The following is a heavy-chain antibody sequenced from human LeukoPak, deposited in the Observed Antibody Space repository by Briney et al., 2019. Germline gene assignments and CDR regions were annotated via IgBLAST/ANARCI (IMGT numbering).Heavy chain of an antibody. CDR3: ARVSGDILTGYYSDY. CDR1: GGSISSYY. CDR2: IYYSGST. J-gene: IGHJ4*02. Sequence: SETLSLTCTVSGGSISSYYWSWIRQPPGKGLEWIGYIYYSGSTNYNPSLKSRVTISVDTSKNQFSPKLSSVTAADTAVYYCARVSGDILTGYYSDYWGQGTLVTVSS. D-gene: IGHD3-9*01. V-gene: IGHV4-59*01.